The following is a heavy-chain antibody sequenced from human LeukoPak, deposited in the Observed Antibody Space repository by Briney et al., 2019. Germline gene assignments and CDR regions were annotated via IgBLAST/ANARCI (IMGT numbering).Heavy chain of an antibody. Sequence: GGSLRLSCAASGFTLGTYWMNWVRQAPGKGLEWVANIKQDGSEENYVDSVEGRFTISRDNAKNSLYLQMNSLRAEDTAVYYWVRYWGYYGMDVWGQGTTVTVS. D-gene: IGHD7-27*01. V-gene: IGHV3-7*01. CDR2: IKQDGSEE. CDR1: GFTLGTYW. J-gene: IGHJ6*02. CDR3: VRYWGYYGMDV.